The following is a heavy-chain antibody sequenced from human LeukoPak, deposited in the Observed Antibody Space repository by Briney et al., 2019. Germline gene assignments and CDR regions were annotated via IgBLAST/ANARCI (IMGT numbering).Heavy chain of an antibody. V-gene: IGHV4-34*01. CDR3: ARGRRDNWNRPRAYCFDY. D-gene: IGHD1-20*01. J-gene: IGHJ4*02. CDR2: INHSGSN. Sequence: SETLSLTCAVYGGSFSGYYWSWIRQPPGKGLEWIGEINHSGSNNYNPSLKSRVTISVDTSKNQFSLQLSSVTAADTAVDYCARGRRDNWNRPRAYCFDYWGQGTLVTVSS. CDR1: GGSFSGYY.